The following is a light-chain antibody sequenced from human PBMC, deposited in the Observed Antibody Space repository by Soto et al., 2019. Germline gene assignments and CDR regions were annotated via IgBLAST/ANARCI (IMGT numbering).Light chain of an antibody. J-gene: IGLJ2*01. CDR1: TSDVGGYNY. V-gene: IGLV2-14*03. CDR2: EVT. CDR3: SSYTSSNTLDVL. Sequence: QSALTQPASVSGSPGQSITISCTGTTSDVGGYNYVPWYQQHPGEAPKLMIYEVTKRPSWVSDRFSGSKSGNTASLTISGLQAEDEADYYCSSYTSSNTLDVLFGGGTKLTVL.